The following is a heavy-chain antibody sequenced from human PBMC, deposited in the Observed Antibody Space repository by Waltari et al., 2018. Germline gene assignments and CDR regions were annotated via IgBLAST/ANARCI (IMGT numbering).Heavy chain of an antibody. V-gene: IGHV4-38-2*01. CDR1: GYSISGYF. Sequence: QVQMQESGPGLVKPSETLSLNCDVSGYSISGYFWGWIRPPPGKGLEWIGSIFHSGKTYYNPSLKSRVTLSVDTSKNQISLKLSSVTAADTAVYYCARSSGYYSFSYWGQGTLVTVSS. CDR3: ARSSGYYSFSY. D-gene: IGHD3-22*01. CDR2: IFHSGKT. J-gene: IGHJ4*02.